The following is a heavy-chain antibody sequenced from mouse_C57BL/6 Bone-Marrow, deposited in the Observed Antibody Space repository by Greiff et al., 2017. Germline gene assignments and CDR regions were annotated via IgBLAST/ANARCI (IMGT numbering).Heavy chain of an antibody. CDR1: GFNIKNTY. J-gene: IGHJ3*01. D-gene: IGHD2-3*01. V-gene: IGHV14-3*01. Sequence: EVMLVESVAELVRPGASVTLSCTASGFNIKNTYMHWVKQRPEQGLEWIGRIDPANGSTKYAPKFQGKATITEDTSSNTAYLQLSSLTSEDTAIYYCARDRVVTTGFAYWGQGTLVTVSA. CDR2: IDPANGST. CDR3: ARDRVVTTGFAY.